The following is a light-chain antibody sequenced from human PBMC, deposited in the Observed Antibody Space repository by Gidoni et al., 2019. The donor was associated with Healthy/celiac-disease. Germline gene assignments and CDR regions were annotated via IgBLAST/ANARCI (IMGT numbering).Light chain of an antibody. CDR1: QSRLHSNGYIY. CDR2: LGS. Sequence: DIVMPPSPLSLPVTPGEPASISCRSSQSRLHSNGYIYLDWYLQKPGQSPQLLIYLGSNRASGVPERFSGSGSGTDFTLKISRVEAEDVGVYYCMQDLQTGLTFGGGTKVEIK. CDR3: MQDLQTGLT. V-gene: IGKV2-28*01. J-gene: IGKJ4*01.